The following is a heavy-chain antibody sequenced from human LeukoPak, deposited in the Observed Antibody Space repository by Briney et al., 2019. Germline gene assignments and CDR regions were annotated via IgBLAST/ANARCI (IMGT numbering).Heavy chain of an antibody. J-gene: IGHJ4*02. D-gene: IGHD6-13*01. Sequence: PSETLSLTCTVSGGSISTYYWSWIRQPPGKELEWIGYIYNSGSTNYNPSLKSRVTISVDTSKNQFSLKLSSVTAADTAVYYCARENSNSWYLDYWGQGTLVTVSS. V-gene: IGHV4-59*01. CDR3: ARENSNSWYLDY. CDR2: IYNSGST. CDR1: GGSISTYY.